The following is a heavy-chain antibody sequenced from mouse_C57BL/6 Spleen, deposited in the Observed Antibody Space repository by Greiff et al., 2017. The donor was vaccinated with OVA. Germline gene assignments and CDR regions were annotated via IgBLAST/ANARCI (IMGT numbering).Heavy chain of an antibody. V-gene: IGHV1-74*01. CDR1: GYTFTSYW. J-gene: IGHJ4*01. D-gene: IGHD2-3*01. CDR2: IHPSDSDT. CDR3: AVDGYYGGYYAMDY. Sequence: QVQLKQPGAELVKPGASVKVSCKASGYTFTSYWMHWVKQRPGQGLEWIGRIHPSDSDTNYNQKFKGKATLTVDKSSSTAYMQLSSLTSEDSAVYYCAVDGYYGGYYAMDYWGQGTSVTVSS.